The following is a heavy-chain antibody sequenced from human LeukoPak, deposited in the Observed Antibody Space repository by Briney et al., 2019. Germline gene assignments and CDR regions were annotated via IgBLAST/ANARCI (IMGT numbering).Heavy chain of an antibody. CDR2: IWYDGSNK. V-gene: IGHV3-33*01. CDR1: GFTFSSYG. CDR3: ASGGIGYSYGLTIDY. Sequence: PGGSLRLSSAASGFTFSSYGMHWGVQAPGKELEGLAVIWYDGSNKYYADSVKCRFTISRDNSKNTPYLQMNSLRAEDTAVYYCASGGIGYSYGLTIDYWGQGTLVTVSS. J-gene: IGHJ4*02. D-gene: IGHD5-18*01.